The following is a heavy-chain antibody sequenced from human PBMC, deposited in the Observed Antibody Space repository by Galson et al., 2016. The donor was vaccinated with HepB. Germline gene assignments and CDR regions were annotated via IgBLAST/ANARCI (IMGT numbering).Heavy chain of an antibody. CDR3: AGDTGWLQDDCYFDL. Sequence: SLRLSCAASGFTFSSYGMHWVRKAPGKGLEWVAVIWYDGSNKYYVDSVKGRFTISRDNSKKTLYLHMNSLRAEDTAVYYCAGDTGWLQDDCYFDLWGRGTLVTVSS. CDR1: GFTFSSYG. J-gene: IGHJ2*01. D-gene: IGHD5-24*01. V-gene: IGHV3-33*01. CDR2: IWYDGSNK.